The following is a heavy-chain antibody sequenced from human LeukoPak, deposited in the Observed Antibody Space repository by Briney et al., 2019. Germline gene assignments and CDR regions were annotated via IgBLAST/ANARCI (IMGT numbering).Heavy chain of an antibody. CDR2: ISWNSGSI. V-gene: IGHV3-9*01. D-gene: IGHD6-19*01. Sequence: PGRSLRLSCAASGFTFDDYAMPWVRQAPGKGLEWVSGISWNSGSIGYADSVKGRFTISRDNAKNSLYLQMNSLRAEDTALYYCAKGGRSGWXXNYWGQGTLVTVSS. CDR3: AKGGRSGWXXNY. J-gene: IGHJ4*02. CDR1: GFTFDDYA.